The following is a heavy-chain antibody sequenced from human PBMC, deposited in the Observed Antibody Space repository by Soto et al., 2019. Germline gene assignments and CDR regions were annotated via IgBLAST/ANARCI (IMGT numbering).Heavy chain of an antibody. Sequence: ASVKVSCKASGYTFTSYAMHWVRQAPGQRLERMGWINAGNGNTKYSQKFQGRVTITRDTSASTAYMELSSLRSEDTAVYYCARDGSAVAGYYYHYYLMDVWGKGTTVIV. CDR3: ARDGSAVAGYYYHYYLMDV. D-gene: IGHD6-19*01. V-gene: IGHV1-3*01. J-gene: IGHJ6*03. CDR1: GYTFTSYA. CDR2: INAGNGNT.